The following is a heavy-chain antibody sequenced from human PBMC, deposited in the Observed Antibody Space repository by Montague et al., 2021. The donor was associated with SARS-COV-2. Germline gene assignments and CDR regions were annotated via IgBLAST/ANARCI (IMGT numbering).Heavy chain of an antibody. CDR1: GFTFSSYA. Sequence: SLRLSCAASGFTFSSYALSWVRQAPGKGLEWVSVIYSGGSSTYCSDSXXGRFTISRDNSKNTLYLQMNSLRAEDTAVYYCAKDLEEFITIFGVVTKSPLGMDVWGQGTTVTVSS. CDR2: IYSGGSST. D-gene: IGHD3-3*01. CDR3: AKDLEEFITIFGVVTKSPLGMDV. V-gene: IGHV3-23*03. J-gene: IGHJ6*02.